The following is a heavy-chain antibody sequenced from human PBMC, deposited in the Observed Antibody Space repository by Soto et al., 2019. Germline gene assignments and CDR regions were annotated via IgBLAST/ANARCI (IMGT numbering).Heavy chain of an antibody. Sequence: SVKGSWKASRGSFSSFGITWVRQAPGQGLEWMGRIIPNYGVPNYAQNFQGRVTFKVDASTNTAHMELSGLRFEDTAVYYCATAGSRDINGGAYAIRGK. CDR2: IIPNYGVP. J-gene: IGHJ6*03. V-gene: IGHV1-69*13. CDR3: ATAGSRDINGGAYAI. CDR1: RGSFSSFG. D-gene: IGHD1-26*01.